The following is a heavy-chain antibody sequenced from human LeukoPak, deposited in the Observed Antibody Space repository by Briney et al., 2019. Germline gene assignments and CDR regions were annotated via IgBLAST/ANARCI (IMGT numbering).Heavy chain of an antibody. Sequence: ASVTVSCQASGYTFTRYYMHWVRQAPGQGLEWMGWINPNSGGTNYAQKFQGRVTMTRDTSISTAYMELSRLRSDDTAVYYCARGVSGIYYYYYMDVWGKGTTVTVSS. CDR2: INPNSGGT. CDR3: ARGVSGIYYYYYMDV. D-gene: IGHD3-10*01. V-gene: IGHV1-2*02. CDR1: GYTFTRYY. J-gene: IGHJ6*03.